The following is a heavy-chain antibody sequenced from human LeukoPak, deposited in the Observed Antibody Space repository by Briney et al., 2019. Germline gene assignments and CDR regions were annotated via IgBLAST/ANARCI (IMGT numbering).Heavy chain of an antibody. V-gene: IGHV1-18*01. J-gene: IGHJ6*02. CDR1: GYSFTTHG. Sequence: ASVKVSCKASGYSFTTHGISWVRQAPGQGLEWMGWISSYSTYTTYAQKFQGRVTMTTDTSTSTGYLELRSLTSDDTAVYYCASNPYVTFYSMDVWGRGTTVTVS. CDR3: ASNPYVTFYSMDV. D-gene: IGHD3-10*02. CDR2: ISSYSTYT.